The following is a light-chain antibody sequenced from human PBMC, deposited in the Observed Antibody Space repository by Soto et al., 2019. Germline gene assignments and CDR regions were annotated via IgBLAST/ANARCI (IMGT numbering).Light chain of an antibody. CDR3: CSYTDIALDVV. Sequence: QSVLTQPPSISGAPGQSITISCTGSSANIGAGYDVHWYQQFPGTAPKLLIHGNNDRPSGVSDRFSASKSGTSASLAISGVRPEDEADYYCCSYTDIALDVVFGGGTKLTVL. V-gene: IGLV1-40*01. J-gene: IGLJ2*01. CDR2: GNN. CDR1: SANIGAGYD.